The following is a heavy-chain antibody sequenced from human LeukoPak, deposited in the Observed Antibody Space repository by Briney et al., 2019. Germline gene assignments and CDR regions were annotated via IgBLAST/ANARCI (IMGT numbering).Heavy chain of an antibody. Sequence: PSETLSLTCTVSGGSISSYYWSWIRQPPGKGLEWIGYIYYSGSTNYNPSLKSRVTRSVDTSKNQFSLKLSSVTAADTAVYYCARGLGCRDGYNSQYWGQGTLVTVSS. CDR1: GGSISSYY. J-gene: IGHJ4*02. CDR3: ARGLGCRDGYNSQY. CDR2: IYYSGST. V-gene: IGHV4-59*01. D-gene: IGHD5-24*01.